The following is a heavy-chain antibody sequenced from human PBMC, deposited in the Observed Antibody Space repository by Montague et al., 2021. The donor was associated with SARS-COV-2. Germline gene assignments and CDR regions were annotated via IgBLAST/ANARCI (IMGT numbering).Heavy chain of an antibody. J-gene: IGHJ4*02. CDR2: IYHSGGT. CDR1: GYSISSGYY. CDR3: ARWYYGSGSYPH. V-gene: IGHV4-38-2*01. D-gene: IGHD3-10*01. Sequence: SETLSLTCSVSGYSISSGYYWGWIRQPPGKGLEWIGNIYHSGGTYYSPSLKSRVTVSVDTSKNQFSLRLSSATAADTAVYYCARWYYGSGSYPHWGQGTLVTVSS.